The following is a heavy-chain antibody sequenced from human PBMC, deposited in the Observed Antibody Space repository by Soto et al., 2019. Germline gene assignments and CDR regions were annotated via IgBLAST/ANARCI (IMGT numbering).Heavy chain of an antibody. CDR1: GFRFSSYD. CDR2: ISGSGFKK. J-gene: IGHJ5*02. V-gene: IGHV3-23*01. Sequence: GGSLRLSCAASGFRFSSYDMSWVRQAPGKGLEWISSISGSGFKKYYADSVKGRFTISRDNSKSTVYLELNNLSAEDTAVYHCAKNQGVELVPLATVDWFDPWGQGSVVTVSS. CDR3: AKNQGVELVPLATVDWFDP. D-gene: IGHD1-26*01.